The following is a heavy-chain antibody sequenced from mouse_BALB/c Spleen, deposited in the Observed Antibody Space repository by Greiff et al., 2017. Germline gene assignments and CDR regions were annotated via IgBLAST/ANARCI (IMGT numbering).Heavy chain of an antibody. J-gene: IGHJ3*01. CDR3: ASYYGYPWFAY. CDR1: GFTFSSYA. D-gene: IGHD1-2*01. Sequence: EVQRVESGGGLVKPGGSLKLSCAASGFTFSSYAMSWVRQTPEKRLEWVASISSGGSTYYPDSVKGRFTISRDNARNILYLQMSSLRSEDTAMYYCASYYGYPWFAYWGQGTLVTVSA. CDR2: ISSGGST. V-gene: IGHV5-6-5*01.